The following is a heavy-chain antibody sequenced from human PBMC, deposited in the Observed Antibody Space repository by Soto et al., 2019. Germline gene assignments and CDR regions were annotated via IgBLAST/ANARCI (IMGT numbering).Heavy chain of an antibody. CDR1: GFTFSSYA. Sequence: GGSLRLSCAASGFTFSSYAMHWVRQAPGKGLEWVAVISYDGSNKYYADSVKGRFTISRDNSKNTLYLQMNSLRAEDTAVYYCVREDYWGQGTLVTVSS. J-gene: IGHJ4*02. CDR2: ISYDGSNK. CDR3: VREDY. V-gene: IGHV3-30-3*01.